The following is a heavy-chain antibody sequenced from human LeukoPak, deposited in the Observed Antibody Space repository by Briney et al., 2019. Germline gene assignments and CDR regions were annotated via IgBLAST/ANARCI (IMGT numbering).Heavy chain of an antibody. Sequence: GASVKVSCKASGYTFTGYYMHWVRQAPGQGLEWMGRINPNSGGTNFAQRFQGRVTMTRDTSISTAYMELSRLRSDDTAVYYCAREGYCSGGTRYFLDYWGQGTLVTVSS. J-gene: IGHJ4*02. CDR2: INPNSGGT. CDR3: AREGYCSGGTRYFLDY. CDR1: GYTFTGYY. V-gene: IGHV1-2*06. D-gene: IGHD2-15*01.